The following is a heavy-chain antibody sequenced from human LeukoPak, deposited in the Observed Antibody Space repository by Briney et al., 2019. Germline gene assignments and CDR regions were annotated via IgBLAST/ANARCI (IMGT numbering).Heavy chain of an antibody. Sequence: SETLSLTCAVYGGSITGYYWSWLRQTPGRGLEWVGEIHYTGATSYNPSLRSRATISTDTSKNQFSLRLSSVTAADTAVYYCARGNILTGYCFDFWGQGALVTVSS. CDR3: ARGNILTGYCFDF. CDR1: GGSITGYY. J-gene: IGHJ4*02. V-gene: IGHV4-34*01. D-gene: IGHD3-9*01. CDR2: IHYTGAT.